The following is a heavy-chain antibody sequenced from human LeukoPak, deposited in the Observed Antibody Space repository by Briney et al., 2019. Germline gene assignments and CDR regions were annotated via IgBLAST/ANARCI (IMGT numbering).Heavy chain of an antibody. J-gene: IGHJ4*02. Sequence: PSETLSLTCTVSGGSINSNYWSWIRQPPEKGLEWIGYISYSGSTNYNPSFKSRVTISLDTSKSQFSLNLNSVTAADTAVYYCARGRQVGNTGYYFDYWGQGTLVTVSS. CDR1: GGSINSNY. CDR2: ISYSGST. D-gene: IGHD1-26*01. CDR3: ARGRQVGNTGYYFDY. V-gene: IGHV4-59*01.